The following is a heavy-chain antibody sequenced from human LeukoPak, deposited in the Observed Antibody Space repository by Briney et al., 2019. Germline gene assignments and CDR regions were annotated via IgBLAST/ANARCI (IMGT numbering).Heavy chain of an antibody. D-gene: IGHD6-19*01. V-gene: IGHV1-46*01. CDR1: GYTFTSYY. CDR2: INPSGGST. CDR3: ARGPAVGGIDI. Sequence: GASVKVSCKASGYTFTSYYMHWVRQAPGQGLEWMGIINPSGGSTSYAQKFQGRVTMTRDTSTSTVYMELSRLRSDDTAVYYCARGPAVGGIDIWGQGTMVTVSS. J-gene: IGHJ3*02.